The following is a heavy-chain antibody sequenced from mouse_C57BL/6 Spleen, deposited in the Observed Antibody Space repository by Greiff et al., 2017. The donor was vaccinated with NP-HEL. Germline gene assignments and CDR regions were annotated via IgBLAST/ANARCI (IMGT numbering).Heavy chain of an antibody. D-gene: IGHD1-1*01. CDR3: ARVLLRSWYFDV. J-gene: IGHJ1*03. CDR2: IYPGDGDT. Sequence: VQRVESGPELVKPGASVKISCKASGYAFSSSWMNWVKQRPGKGLEWIGRIYPGDGDTNYNGKFKGKATLTADKSSSTAYMQLSSLTSEDSAVYFCARVLLRSWYFDVWGTGTTVTVSS. V-gene: IGHV1-82*01. CDR1: GYAFSSSW.